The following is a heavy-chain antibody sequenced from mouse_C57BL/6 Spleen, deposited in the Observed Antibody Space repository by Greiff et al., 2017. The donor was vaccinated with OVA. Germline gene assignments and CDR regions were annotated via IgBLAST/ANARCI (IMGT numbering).Heavy chain of an antibody. CDR3: ARSDSNYVGFAY. Sequence: QVTLKVCGPGILQSSQTLSLTCSFSGFSLSTSGMGVSWIRQPSGKGLEWLAHIYWDDDKRYNPSLKSRLTISKDTSRNQVFLKITSVDTADTATYYCARSDSNYVGFAYWGQGTLVTVSA. CDR2: IYWDDDK. D-gene: IGHD2-5*01. CDR1: GFSLSTSGMG. J-gene: IGHJ3*01. V-gene: IGHV8-12*01.